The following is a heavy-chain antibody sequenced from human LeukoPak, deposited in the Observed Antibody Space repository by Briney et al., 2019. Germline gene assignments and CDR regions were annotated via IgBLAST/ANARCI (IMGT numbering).Heavy chain of an antibody. V-gene: IGHV1-2*06. CDR1: GYTFTGYY. D-gene: IGHD3-22*01. CDR3: ARDWEYYYDSSGYYGFDY. J-gene: IGHJ4*02. CDR2: INPNSGGT. Sequence: GASVKVSCKASGYTFTGYYMHWVRQAPGQGLEWMGRINPNSGGTNYAQKFQGRVTMTRDTSISTAYMELSRLRSDDMAVYYCARDWEYYYDSSGYYGFDYWGQGTLVTVSS.